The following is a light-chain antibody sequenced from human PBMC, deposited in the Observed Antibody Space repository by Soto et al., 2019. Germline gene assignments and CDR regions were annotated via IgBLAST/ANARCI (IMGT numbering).Light chain of an antibody. CDR3: QQPISFPIT. J-gene: IGKJ5*01. CDR1: QDLSSW. V-gene: IGKV1D-12*01. Sequence: GDRVTITCRASQDLSSWLAWYQQKPGKAPKLLISAASSLQTGVPSRFSGSGSGTDFTLTIRSLQPEDFATYYCQQPISFPITFGQGTRLE. CDR2: AAS.